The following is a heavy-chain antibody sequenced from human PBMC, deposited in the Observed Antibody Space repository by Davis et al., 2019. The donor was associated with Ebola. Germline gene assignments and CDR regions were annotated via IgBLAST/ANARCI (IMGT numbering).Heavy chain of an antibody. V-gene: IGHV4-34*01. CDR1: GGSFSGYY. J-gene: IGHJ6*02. D-gene: IGHD2-21*02. CDR3: ASQGGDYVSYYGMDV. CDR2: INHSGTT. Sequence: SETLSLTCAVYGGSFSGYYWSWIRQPPGKGLEWIGEINHSGTTNYNPSLKSRVTISVDKSKNQFSLKLSSVTAADTAVYFCASQGGDYVSYYGMDVWGQGTTVTVSS.